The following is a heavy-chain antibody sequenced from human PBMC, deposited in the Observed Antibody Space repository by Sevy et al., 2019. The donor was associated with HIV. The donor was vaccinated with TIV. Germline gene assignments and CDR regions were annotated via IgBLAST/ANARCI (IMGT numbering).Heavy chain of an antibody. CDR3: AKVTVRGEREYWFDP. CDR1: GFTFSSYA. J-gene: IGHJ5*02. Sequence: GGCLRLSCAASGFTFSSYAMSWVRQAPGKGLEWVSAISGSGGSTYYADSVKGRFTISRDNSKNTLYLQMNSLRAEDTAVYYCAKVTVRGEREYWFDPWGQGTLVTVSS. V-gene: IGHV3-23*01. D-gene: IGHD3-10*01. CDR2: ISGSGGST.